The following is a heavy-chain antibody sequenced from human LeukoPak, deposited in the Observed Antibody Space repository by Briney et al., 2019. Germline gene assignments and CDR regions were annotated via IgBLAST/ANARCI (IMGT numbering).Heavy chain of an antibody. CDR3: AKEMEGYCSSTSCQTFDY. CDR2: ISGSGGST. J-gene: IGHJ4*02. D-gene: IGHD2-2*01. V-gene: IGHV3-23*01. CDR1: GFTFSSYA. Sequence: GGSLRLSCAASGFTFSSYAMSWVRQAPGKGLEWVSVISGSGGSTYYADSVKGRFTISRDNSKNTLYLQMNSLRAEDTAVYYCAKEMEGYCSSTSCQTFDYWGQGTLVTVSS.